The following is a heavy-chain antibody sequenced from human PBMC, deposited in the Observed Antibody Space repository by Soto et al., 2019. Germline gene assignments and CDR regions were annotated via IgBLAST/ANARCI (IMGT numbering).Heavy chain of an antibody. CDR3: ARSLSGDYDRYYYGMDV. CDR1: GGSISSGGYY. J-gene: IGHJ6*02. Sequence: QVQLQESGPGLVKPSQTLSLTCTVSGGSISSGGYYWSWIRQHPGKGLEWIGYIYYSGSTYYNPSLKSRFTISVDTSKNQFSLKLSSVTAADTAVYYCARSLSGDYDRYYYGMDVWGQGTTVTVSS. D-gene: IGHD4-17*01. CDR2: IYYSGST. V-gene: IGHV4-31*03.